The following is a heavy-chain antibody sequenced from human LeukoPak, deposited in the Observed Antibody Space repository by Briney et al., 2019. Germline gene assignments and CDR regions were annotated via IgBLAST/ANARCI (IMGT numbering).Heavy chain of an antibody. J-gene: IGHJ4*02. CDR2: VSPYTGHT. D-gene: IGHD4-17*01. V-gene: IGHV1-18*04. CDR1: VDTFRSYS. CDR3: GRESDYGDNYNYLDS. Sequence: SSVTVSHKHSVDTFRSYSLPGLGQAPGQGLEWMGWVSPYTGHTEYAQTFQGRVTMTADTSTTTSYLELRSLRSGDTAMYFCGRESDYGDNYNYLDSWGQGTLVTVSS.